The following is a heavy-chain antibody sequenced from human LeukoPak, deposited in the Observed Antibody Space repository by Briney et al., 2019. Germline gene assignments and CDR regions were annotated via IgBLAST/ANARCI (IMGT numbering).Heavy chain of an antibody. D-gene: IGHD1-26*01. J-gene: IGHJ3*02. V-gene: IGHV3-23*01. CDR1: GFTFSSYA. CDR3: AKKGQMGSVFDI. CDR2: ISGSGGST. Sequence: GGSLRLSCAASGFTFSSYAMSWVRQAPGKGLEWVSAISGSGGSTYYAGSVKGRFTISRDNSKNTLYLQMNSLRAEDTAVYYCAKKGQMGSVFDIWGQGTMVTVSS.